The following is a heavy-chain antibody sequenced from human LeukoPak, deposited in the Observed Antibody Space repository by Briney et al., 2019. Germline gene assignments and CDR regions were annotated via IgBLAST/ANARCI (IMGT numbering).Heavy chain of an antibody. V-gene: IGHV1-18*01. Sequence: GESLKISCKASGYTFTSYGISWVRQAPGQGLEWMGWISAYNGNTNYAQKLQGRVTMTTDTSTSTAYMELRSLRSDDTAVYYCARLTSLVWWFDPWGQGTLVTVSS. J-gene: IGHJ5*02. CDR2: ISAYNGNT. D-gene: IGHD3-16*01. CDR3: ARLTSLVWWFDP. CDR1: GYTFTSYG.